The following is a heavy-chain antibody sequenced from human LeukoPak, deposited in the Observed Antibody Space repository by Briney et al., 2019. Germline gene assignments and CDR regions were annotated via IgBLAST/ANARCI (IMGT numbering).Heavy chain of an antibody. CDR1: GFTFTSYA. J-gene: IGHJ4*02. V-gene: IGHV1-3*01. CDR2: INAGNGNT. Sequence: GRSLRLSCAASGFTFTSYAMHWVRQAPGQRLEWMGWINAGNGNTKYSQKFQGRVTITRDTSASTAYMELSSLRSEDTAVYYCARSIIVVVPASLDYWGQGTLVTVSS. CDR3: ARSIIVVVPASLDY. D-gene: IGHD2-2*01.